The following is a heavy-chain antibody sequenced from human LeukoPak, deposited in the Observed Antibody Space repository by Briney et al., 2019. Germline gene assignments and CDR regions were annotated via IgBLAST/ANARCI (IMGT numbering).Heavy chain of an antibody. V-gene: IGHV3-21*01. CDR1: GFTFSSYS. CDR2: ISSSSSYI. J-gene: IGHJ3*02. Sequence: GGSLRLSCAASGFTFSSYSMNWVRQAPGKGLEWVSSISSSSSYIYYADSVKGRFTISRDNAKNSLYLQMNSLRAEDTAVYYCAKDGRASYCTNGVCSDAFDIWGQGTMVTVSS. CDR3: AKDGRASYCTNGVCSDAFDI. D-gene: IGHD2-8*01.